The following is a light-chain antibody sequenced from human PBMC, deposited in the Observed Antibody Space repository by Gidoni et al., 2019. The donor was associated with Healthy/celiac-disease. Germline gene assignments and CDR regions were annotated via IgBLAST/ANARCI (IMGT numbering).Light chain of an antibody. CDR2: EVS. V-gene: IGLV2-14*01. Sequence: QSALTQPASVSGSPGQSITLSCTGTSSDVDGYNYVSWYQQHPGKAPKLMIYEVSNRPLGVSNRFSGSKSGNTASLTISGLQAEDEADYYCSSYTSSSTVVFGGGTKLTVL. CDR1: SSDVDGYNY. J-gene: IGLJ2*01. CDR3: SSYTSSSTVV.